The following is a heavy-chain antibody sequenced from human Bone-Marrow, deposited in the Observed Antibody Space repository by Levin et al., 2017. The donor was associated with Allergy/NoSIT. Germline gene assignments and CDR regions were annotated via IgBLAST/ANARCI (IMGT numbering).Heavy chain of an antibody. CDR2: IGWNSGNI. V-gene: IGHV3-9*01. Sequence: SLRLSCAASGFSFGDYAMHWVRQLPGKGLEWISGIGWNSGNIGYADSVKGRFTISRDNAKKSLYLQMDSLRAEDTALYYCAKDKGGGSNTYYGMDVWGQGTTVTVSS. D-gene: IGHD1-26*01. CDR3: AKDKGGGSNTYYGMDV. J-gene: IGHJ6*02. CDR1: GFSFGDYA.